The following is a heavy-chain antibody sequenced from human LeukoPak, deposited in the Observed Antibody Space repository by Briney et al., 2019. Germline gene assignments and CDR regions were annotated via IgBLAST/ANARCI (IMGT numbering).Heavy chain of an antibody. CDR2: ISPYNGHT. V-gene: IGHV1-18*01. Sequence: ASVKVSCKASGYTFIKYGITWVRQAPGQGLEWMGWISPYNGHTNYAQPLQDRVTMTADTSTSTAYMELRSLGSDDTAVYYCARSRVLLWFEELLPTKFAYWGQGTRVTVSS. D-gene: IGHD3-10*01. CDR1: GYTFIKYG. J-gene: IGHJ4*02. CDR3: ARSRVLLWFEELLPTKFAY.